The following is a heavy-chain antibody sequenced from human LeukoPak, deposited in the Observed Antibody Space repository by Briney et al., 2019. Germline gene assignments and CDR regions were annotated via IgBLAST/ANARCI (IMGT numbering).Heavy chain of an antibody. CDR3: AKLGYCSSTSCPGFDY. Sequence: GSLRLSCAASGFTFTCCWMSWVRQTPGKGLEWVASVKQDGREKFYADSVRGRLTISRDNAKNSLYLQMNSLRAEDTAVYYCAKLGYCSSTSCPGFDYWGQETLVTVSS. J-gene: IGHJ4*02. CDR1: GFTFTCCW. D-gene: IGHD2-2*01. CDR2: VKQDGREK. V-gene: IGHV3-7*03.